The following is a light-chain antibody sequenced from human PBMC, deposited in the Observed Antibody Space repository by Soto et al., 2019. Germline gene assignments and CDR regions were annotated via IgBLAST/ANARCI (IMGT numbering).Light chain of an antibody. J-gene: IGKJ1*01. V-gene: IGKV1-5*01. CDR2: DAS. CDR3: QQYNSYST. Sequence: DIQRTQSHSTLSASVGDRVTITCRASQSISSWLAWYQQKPGKAPKLLIYDASSLESGVPSRFSGSGSGTEFTLTISSLQPDDFATYYCQQYNSYSTFGQGTKVDIK. CDR1: QSISSW.